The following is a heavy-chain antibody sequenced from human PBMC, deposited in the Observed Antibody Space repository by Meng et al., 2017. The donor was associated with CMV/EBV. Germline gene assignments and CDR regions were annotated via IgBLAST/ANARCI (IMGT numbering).Heavy chain of an antibody. J-gene: IGHJ4*02. CDR1: GGSISSYY. D-gene: IGHD6-13*01. CDR2: IYTSGST. CDR3: AREMPIAAAGCFDY. Sequence: QQHLQESGPGLDKTSENMSPTWTVSGGSISSYYWGWIRQPAGKGLEWIGRIYTSGSTNYNPSLKSRVTMSVDTSKXQFSLKLSSVTAADXAVYXCAREMPIAAAGCFDYWGQGTLVTVSS. V-gene: IGHV4-4*07.